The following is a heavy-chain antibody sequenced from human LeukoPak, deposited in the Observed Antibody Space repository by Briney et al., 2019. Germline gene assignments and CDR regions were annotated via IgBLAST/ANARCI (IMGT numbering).Heavy chain of an antibody. CDR3: ARLRRNTDSSGFFYYYDY. CDR2: INTVSSYI. Sequence: GGSLRLSCAASGFTFRNYVINWVRQAPGKGLEWVSSINTVSSYIYYADSLKGRFTISRDNAKNSVYLQMDSLRAEDSAVYYCARLRRNTDSSGFFYYYDYWGQGTLVAVSS. CDR1: GFTFRNYV. J-gene: IGHJ4*02. D-gene: IGHD3-22*01. V-gene: IGHV3-21*06.